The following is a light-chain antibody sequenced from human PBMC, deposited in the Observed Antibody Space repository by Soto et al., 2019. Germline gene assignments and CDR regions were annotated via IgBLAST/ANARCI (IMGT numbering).Light chain of an antibody. Sequence: DIVMTQSPDSLAVSLGERATINCKSSQSVLYSSNAKNYLAWYQQKPGQPPKLLIYWASTRESGVPDRFSGSGSGTDFTLTISSRQAEDVAVYYCQQYYRTPYTFGQGTKLEIK. CDR1: QSVLYSSNAKNY. CDR3: QQYYRTPYT. CDR2: WAS. J-gene: IGKJ2*01. V-gene: IGKV4-1*01.